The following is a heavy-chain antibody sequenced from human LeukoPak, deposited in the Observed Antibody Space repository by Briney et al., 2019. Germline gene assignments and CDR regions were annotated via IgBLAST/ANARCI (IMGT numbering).Heavy chain of an antibody. Sequence: TGGSLRLSCAASGFTFDDYAMHWVRHAPGKGLEWVSGISWNSGSIGYADSVKGRFTISRDNAKNSLYLQMNSLRAEDTALYYCAKGLGRYCSGGSCYLPDYWGQGTLVTVSS. CDR2: ISWNSGSI. CDR3: AKGLGRYCSGGSCYLPDY. CDR1: GFTFDDYA. D-gene: IGHD2-15*01. V-gene: IGHV3-9*01. J-gene: IGHJ4*02.